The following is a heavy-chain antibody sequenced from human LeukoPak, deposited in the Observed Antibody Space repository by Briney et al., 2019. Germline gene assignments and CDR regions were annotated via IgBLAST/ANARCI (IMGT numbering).Heavy chain of an antibody. V-gene: IGHV1-69*01. J-gene: IGHJ5*02. CDR1: GGTFSSYA. D-gene: IGHD2-2*02. CDR3: AREGNIVVVPAAIRGRKNWFDP. CDR2: IIAIFGTA. Sequence: SVKVSCKASGGTFSSYAISWVRQAPGQGLEWMGGIIAIFGTANYAQKFQGRVTITADESTSTAYMELSSLRSEDTAVYYCAREGNIVVVPAAIRGRKNWFDPWGQGTLVTVSS.